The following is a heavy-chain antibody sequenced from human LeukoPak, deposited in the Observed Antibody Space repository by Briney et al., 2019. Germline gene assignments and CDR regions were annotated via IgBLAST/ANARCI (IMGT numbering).Heavy chain of an antibody. D-gene: IGHD3-16*01. CDR3: ARDIYDYVWGSSGY. J-gene: IGHJ4*02. CDR2: ISAYNGNT. V-gene: IGHV1-18*01. Sequence: ASVKVSCKASGYTFTSYGISWVRQAPGQGLEWMGWISAYNGNTNYAQKLQGRVTMTTDTSTSTAYMELRSLRSDDTAVYYCARDIYDYVWGSSGYWGQGTLLTVSS. CDR1: GYTFTSYG.